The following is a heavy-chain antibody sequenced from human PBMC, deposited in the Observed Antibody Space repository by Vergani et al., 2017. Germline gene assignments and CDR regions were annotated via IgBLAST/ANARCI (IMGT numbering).Heavy chain of an antibody. Sequence: QVQLVESGGGVVQPGRSLRLSCAASGFTFSSYAMHWVRQAPGKGLEWVAVISYDGSNKYYAESVKGRFTISRDNSKNTLYLQMKSLRAEDTAVYYCARVRAPNRYCSSTSFYFRYYYMDVWGKGTTVTVSS. CDR1: GFTFSSYA. D-gene: IGHD2-2*01. CDR2: ISYDGSNK. V-gene: IGHV3-30-3*01. CDR3: ARVRAPNRYCSSTSFYFRYYYMDV. J-gene: IGHJ6*03.